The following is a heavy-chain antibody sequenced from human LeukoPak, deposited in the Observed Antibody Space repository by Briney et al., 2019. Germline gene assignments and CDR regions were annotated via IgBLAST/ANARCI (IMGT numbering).Heavy chain of an antibody. CDR2: SSGSGGNT. V-gene: IGHV3-23*01. J-gene: IGHJ4*02. CDR3: AREGRVQLERPSISSDY. D-gene: IGHD1-1*01. CDR1: GFTFSSYA. Sequence: GGSLRLACAASGFTFSSYAMSWVRQAPGKGLEWLSGSSGSGGNTYYADSVKGRFTISRDNSKNTLYLQMNSLRAEDTAVYYCAREGRVQLERPSISSDYWGQGALVTVSS.